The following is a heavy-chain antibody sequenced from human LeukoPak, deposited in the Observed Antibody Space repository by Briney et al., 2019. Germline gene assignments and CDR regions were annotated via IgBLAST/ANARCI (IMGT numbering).Heavy chain of an antibody. CDR2: IYPGDSDT. Sequence: GESLKISCKGSGYSFTSYWIGWVRQMPGKGLEWMGIIYPGDSDTRYSPSFQGQVTISADKSISTAYLQWSSLKASDTAMYYCAWGYDSSGYYPPLFDYWGRGNLVTVSS. J-gene: IGHJ4*02. CDR1: GYSFTSYW. V-gene: IGHV5-51*01. D-gene: IGHD3-22*01. CDR3: AWGYDSSGYYPPLFDY.